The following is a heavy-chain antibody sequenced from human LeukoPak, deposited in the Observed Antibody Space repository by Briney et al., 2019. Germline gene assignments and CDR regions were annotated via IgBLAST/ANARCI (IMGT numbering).Heavy chain of an antibody. CDR2: ITSSTNYI. D-gene: IGHD1-26*01. V-gene: IGHV3-21*01. CDR1: GFVFSSYT. J-gene: IGHJ4*02. CDR3: ARGRVGGTSHFDF. Sequence: GGSLRLSCAASGFVFSSYTMHWVRQAPGKGLEWVSSITSSTNYIYYADSVKGRFTISRDNAKNSLSLQMNRLRAEDTAVYYCARGRVGGTSHFDFWGQGTLVTVSS.